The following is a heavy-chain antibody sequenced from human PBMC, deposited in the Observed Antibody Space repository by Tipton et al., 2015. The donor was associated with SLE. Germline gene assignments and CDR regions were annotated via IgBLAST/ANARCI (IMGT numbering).Heavy chain of an antibody. CDR3: ASSKRGPGYGGYFDY. Sequence: TLSLTCTVSGGSISNYYWSWIRQPPGKGLEWIGYIYYSGSTNYNPSLKSRVTISVDTSKNQFSLKLSPVTAADTAVYYCASSKRGPGYGGYFDYWGQGTLVTVSS. J-gene: IGHJ4*02. V-gene: IGHV4-59*08. D-gene: IGHD5-12*01. CDR2: IYYSGST. CDR1: GGSISNYY.